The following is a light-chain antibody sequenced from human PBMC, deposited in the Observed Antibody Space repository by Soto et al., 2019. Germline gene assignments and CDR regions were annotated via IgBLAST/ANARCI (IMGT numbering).Light chain of an antibody. CDR3: QQLFDSPIT. J-gene: IGKJ5*01. Sequence: EIQMTQSRSTMPRSLGDRLTIICRSSQVISTSLAWYQVKPGKAPKLLIYAASTLESGVPSRFSATVSGTEFSLTITSLQPEDFATYYCQQLFDSPITFGQGTRLEIK. CDR1: QVISTS. CDR2: AAS. V-gene: IGKV1-9*01.